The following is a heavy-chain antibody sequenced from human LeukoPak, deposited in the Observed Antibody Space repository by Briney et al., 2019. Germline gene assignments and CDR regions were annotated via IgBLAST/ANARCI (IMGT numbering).Heavy chain of an antibody. CDR3: ASGMYSSSFYFDY. D-gene: IGHD6-6*01. CDR1: GFTFSSYA. CDR2: ISSSSSYI. V-gene: IGHV3-21*01. Sequence: PGGSLRLSCAASGFTFSSYAMHWVRQAPGKGLEWVSSISSSSSYIYYADSVKGRFTISRDNAKNSLYLQMNSLRAEDTAVYYCASGMYSSSFYFDYWGQGTLVTVSS. J-gene: IGHJ4*02.